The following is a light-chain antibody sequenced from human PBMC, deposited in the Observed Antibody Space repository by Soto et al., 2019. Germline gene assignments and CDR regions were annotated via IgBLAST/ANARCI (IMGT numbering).Light chain of an antibody. V-gene: IGKV1-9*01. CDR1: QGISSY. CDR3: QQLNSYPPLT. Sequence: IQLTQSPSSLSASVGDRLTISCRASQGISSYLAWYQQKPVKAPKLLXYAASTLQSGVPSRFSGSGSGTDFTLTISSLQPEDFATYYCQQLNSYPPLTFGGGTKVDIK. J-gene: IGKJ4*01. CDR2: AAS.